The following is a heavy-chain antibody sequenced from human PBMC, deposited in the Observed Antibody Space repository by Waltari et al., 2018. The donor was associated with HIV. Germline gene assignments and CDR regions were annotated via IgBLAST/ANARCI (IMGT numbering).Heavy chain of an antibody. CDR1: GGAFSSYA. Sequence: QVQLVQSEGGVWKPGSSVKISCKASGGAFSSYAVNWVRQVPGQGLEWMGGIIPIFDTTNYAQKLKGRVSISADDHTATVYMELTGLKSEDAGIFYCVRDGGGYCDNRGYFGSFQYWGQGTTVIVSS. J-gene: IGHJ4*02. D-gene: IGHD3-22*01. CDR2: IIPIFDTT. V-gene: IGHV1-69*01. CDR3: VRDGGGYCDNRGYFGSFQY.